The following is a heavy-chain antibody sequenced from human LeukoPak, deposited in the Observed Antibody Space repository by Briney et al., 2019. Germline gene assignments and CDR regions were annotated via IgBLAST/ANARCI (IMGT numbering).Heavy chain of an antibody. J-gene: IGHJ4*02. CDR1: GYTFTGYY. V-gene: IGHV1-2*02. Sequence: GASVTVSCKASGYTFTGYYMHWVRQAPGQGLEWMGWINPNSGGTNYAQKFQGRVTMTRDTSISTAYMELSRLRSDDTAVYYCARTYYDILTGYLGEYYFDYWGQGTLVTVSS. D-gene: IGHD3-9*01. CDR3: ARTYYDILTGYLGEYYFDY. CDR2: INPNSGGT.